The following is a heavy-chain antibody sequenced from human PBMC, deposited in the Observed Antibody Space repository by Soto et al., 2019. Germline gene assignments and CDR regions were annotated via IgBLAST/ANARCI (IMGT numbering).Heavy chain of an antibody. CDR3: ARRYPYWSSSSCSNMDV. CDR1: GFTFSSCS. Sequence: GGSLRLSCAASGFTFSSCSMNWFRQAPGKGLEWVSYISSSSGTIYYADSVKGRFTISRDNAKNSLYLQMDSLKASYTALYFCARRYPYWSSSSCSNMDVWDQGTTVTVSS. D-gene: IGHD2-15*01. J-gene: IGHJ6*02. CDR2: ISSSSGTI. V-gene: IGHV3-48*01.